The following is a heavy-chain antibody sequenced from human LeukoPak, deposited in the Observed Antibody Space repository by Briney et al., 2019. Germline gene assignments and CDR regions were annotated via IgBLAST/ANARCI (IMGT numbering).Heavy chain of an antibody. CDR1: GGTFSSYA. D-gene: IGHD2-15*01. CDR2: IIPIFGTA. J-gene: IGHJ4*02. V-gene: IGHV1-69*13. CDR3: AKDGDCSGGSCYDY. Sequence: ASVKVSCKASGGTFSSYAISWVRQAPGQGLEWMGGIIPIFGTANYAQRFQGRVTITADESTSTAYMELSSLRSEDTAVYYCAKDGDCSGGSCYDYWGQGTLVTVSS.